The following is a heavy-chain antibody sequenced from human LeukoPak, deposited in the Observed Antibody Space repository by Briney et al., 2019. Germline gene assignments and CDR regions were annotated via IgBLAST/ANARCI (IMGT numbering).Heavy chain of an antibody. J-gene: IGHJ4*02. CDR2: ISSSGSTI. Sequence: GGSLRLSCAASGFTFSSYEMNWVRQAPGKGLEWVSYISSSGSTIYYADSVKGRFTISRDNAKNSLYLQMNSLRAEDTAVYYCARHHLREGSIWGQGTLVTVSS. CDR1: GFTFSSYE. CDR3: ARHHLREGSI. V-gene: IGHV3-48*03.